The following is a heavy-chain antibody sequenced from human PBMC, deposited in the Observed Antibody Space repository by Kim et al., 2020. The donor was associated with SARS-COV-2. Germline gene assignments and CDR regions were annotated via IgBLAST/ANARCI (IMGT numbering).Heavy chain of an antibody. CDR1: GGSISSSSYY. CDR3: ARHLAYYYDSSGEGFDP. Sequence: SETLSLTCTVSGGSISSSSYYWGWIRQPPGKGLEWIGSIYYSGSTYYNPSLKSRVTISVDTSKNQFSLKLSSVTAADTAVYYCARHLAYYYDSSGEGFDPWGQGTLVTVSS. V-gene: IGHV4-39*01. D-gene: IGHD3-22*01. J-gene: IGHJ5*02. CDR2: IYYSGST.